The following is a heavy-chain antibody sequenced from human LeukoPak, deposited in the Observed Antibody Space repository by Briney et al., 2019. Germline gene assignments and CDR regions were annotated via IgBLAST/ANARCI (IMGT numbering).Heavy chain of an antibody. J-gene: IGHJ4*02. Sequence: PSETLSLTCSVSGYSISSGNYWGWIRLPPGKGLQWIWSIYHSGSTYYNPSLKSRVTISVDTSKNQFSLKLSSVTAADTAVYYCAKGYCRGNSCYDDRGAFDYWGQGTLVTVSS. CDR3: AKGYCRGNSCYDDRGAFDY. V-gene: IGHV4-38-2*02. CDR2: IYHSGST. CDR1: GYSISSGNY. D-gene: IGHD2-2*01.